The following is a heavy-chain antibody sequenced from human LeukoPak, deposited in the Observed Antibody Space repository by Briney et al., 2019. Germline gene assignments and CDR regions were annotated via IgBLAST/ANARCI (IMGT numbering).Heavy chain of an antibody. J-gene: IGHJ6*02. CDR1: GGSFSGCY. V-gene: IGHV4-34*01. CDR2: FNHSGST. Sequence: SETLSLTCAVYGGSFSGCYWSWIRQPPGKGREWIGEFNHSGSTNYNPSLKSRVTIPVDTSKNQFSLKLSSVTAADTAVYYCARGRRGNLQQPYYGMDVWGQGTTVTVSS. CDR3: ARGRRGNLQQPYYGMDV. D-gene: IGHD6-13*01.